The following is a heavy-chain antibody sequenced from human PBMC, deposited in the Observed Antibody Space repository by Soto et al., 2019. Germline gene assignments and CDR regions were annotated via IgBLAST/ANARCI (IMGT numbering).Heavy chain of an antibody. CDR1: GFTFSSYG. V-gene: IGHV3-30*03. CDR3: ATLVVPAANDAFDI. J-gene: IGHJ3*02. CDR2: ISYDGSNK. D-gene: IGHD2-2*01. Sequence: QVQLVESGGGVVQPGRSLRLSCAASGFTFSSYGMHWVRQAPGKGLEWVAVISYDGSNKYYADSVKGRFTISRDNSKNTLYLQMNSLRAEDTAVYYCATLVVPAANDAFDIWGQGTMVTVSS.